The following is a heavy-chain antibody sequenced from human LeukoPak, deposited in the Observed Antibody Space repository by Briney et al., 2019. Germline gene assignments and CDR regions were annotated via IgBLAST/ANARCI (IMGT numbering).Heavy chain of an antibody. J-gene: IGHJ4*02. CDR3: ARGTLIVGYSDY. Sequence: PGESLRLSCAASGITVRSNYMNWVRQTPGKGLEWVSVIYSGDRAYYADSVKDRFTISRDNSKNTLYLQMKSLRAEDTAVYFCARGTLIVGYSDYWGQGTLVTVSS. V-gene: IGHV3-66*01. CDR2: IYSGDRA. D-gene: IGHD3-22*01. CDR1: GITVRSNY.